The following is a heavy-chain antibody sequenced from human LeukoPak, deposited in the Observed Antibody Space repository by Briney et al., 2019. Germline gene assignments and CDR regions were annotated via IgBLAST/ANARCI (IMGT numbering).Heavy chain of an antibody. Sequence: PGGSLRLSCAASGFTFSSYEMNWVRQAPGKGLEWVSYISSSGSTIYYADSVKGRFTISRDNAKNSLYLQMNSLRAEDTAVYYCAKGGYYDSSGYLPFDYWGQGTLVTVSS. CDR1: GFTFSSYE. V-gene: IGHV3-48*03. J-gene: IGHJ4*02. CDR2: ISSSGSTI. D-gene: IGHD3-22*01. CDR3: AKGGYYDSSGYLPFDY.